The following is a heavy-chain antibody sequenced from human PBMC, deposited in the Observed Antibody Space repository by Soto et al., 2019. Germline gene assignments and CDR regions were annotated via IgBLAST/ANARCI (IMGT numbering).Heavy chain of an antibody. J-gene: IGHJ4*02. CDR1: GGSISSYY. D-gene: IGHD3-9*01. Sequence: QVQLQESGPGLVKPSETLSLTCTVSGGSISSYYWSWIRQPPGKGLEWIGYIYYSGSTNYNPSLNSRVPISVDTPKNQFSPKLSSVTAAAPALYYCARASYDILTGYQLDYWGQGTLVTVSS. V-gene: IGHV4-59*01. CDR3: ARASYDILTGYQLDY. CDR2: IYYSGST.